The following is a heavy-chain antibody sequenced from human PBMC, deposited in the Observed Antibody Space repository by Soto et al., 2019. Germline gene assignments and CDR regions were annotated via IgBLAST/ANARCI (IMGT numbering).Heavy chain of an antibody. Sequence: SVKVSCKASGGIFSSYAISWVRQAPGQGLEWMGGIIPIFGTANYAQKFQGRVTITADESTSTAYMELSSLRSEDTAVYYCARGRAQYSDYYYGMDVWGQGTTVTVSS. V-gene: IGHV1-69*13. CDR2: IIPIFGTA. CDR1: GGIFSSYA. CDR3: ARGRAQYSDYYYGMDV. D-gene: IGHD2-15*01. J-gene: IGHJ6*02.